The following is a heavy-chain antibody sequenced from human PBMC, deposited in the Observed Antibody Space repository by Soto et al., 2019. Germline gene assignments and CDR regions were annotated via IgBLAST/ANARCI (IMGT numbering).Heavy chain of an antibody. CDR3: ARDLSGYYTDVDY. D-gene: IGHD3-3*01. V-gene: IGHV3-23*01. CDR1: GFTFGSYA. J-gene: IGHJ4*02. CDR2: ISGSGGST. Sequence: GGSLRLSCAASGFTFGSYAMDWVRQAPRKGLEWVSTISGSGGSTFYAGYVKGRFTISRDNSKNTLYLQMNSLRAEDTAVYYCARDLSGYYTDVDYWGQGTLVTVSS.